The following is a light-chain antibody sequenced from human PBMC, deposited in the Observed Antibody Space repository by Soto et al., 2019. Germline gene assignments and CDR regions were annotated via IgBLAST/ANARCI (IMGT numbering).Light chain of an antibody. CDR2: GAS. Sequence: EIVMTQSPVTLSVSPGERATLSCRASQSISNHLAWYQQKPSQAPRLLMYGASTRATGIPARFSGSGSGTEFTLTISSLQSEDVAVYYCQQYNNWPPRTFGQGTKLEIK. CDR3: QQYNNWPPRT. J-gene: IGKJ2*01. V-gene: IGKV3-15*01. CDR1: QSISNH.